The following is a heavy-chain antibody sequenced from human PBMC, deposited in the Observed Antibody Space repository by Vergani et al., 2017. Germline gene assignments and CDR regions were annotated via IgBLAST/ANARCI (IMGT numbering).Heavy chain of an antibody. Sequence: EVELVESGGGLVQPGGSLRLSCAASGFTFNEYWMHWARQVPGKGLVWVSGMNGDGDTISYADSVKGRFTISRDNAKNTLFLQMNSPRAEDTAVYYCARARKFRFGVVWENWFDPWGQGTLVTVSS. V-gene: IGHV3-74*01. CDR2: MNGDGDTI. D-gene: IGHD3-3*01. J-gene: IGHJ5*02. CDR3: ARARKFRFGVVWENWFDP. CDR1: GFTFNEYW.